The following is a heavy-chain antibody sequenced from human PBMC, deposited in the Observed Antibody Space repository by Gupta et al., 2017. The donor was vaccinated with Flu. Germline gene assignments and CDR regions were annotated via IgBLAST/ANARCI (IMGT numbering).Heavy chain of an antibody. D-gene: IGHD2/OR15-2a*01. CDR3: ARIKSTTTLNDHWYFDL. CDR2: IDWDGDK. CDR1: GFSLTTSGMC. J-gene: IGHJ2*01. Sequence: QVTLRESGPALVKPTQTLTLTCTFSGFSLTTSGMCVSWIRQPPGKALEWLALIDWDGDKYYSTSLKTRLTISKDTSKNQVVLTMTNMDPVDTATYYCARIKSTTTLNDHWYFDLWGRGTLVTGSS. V-gene: IGHV2-70*01.